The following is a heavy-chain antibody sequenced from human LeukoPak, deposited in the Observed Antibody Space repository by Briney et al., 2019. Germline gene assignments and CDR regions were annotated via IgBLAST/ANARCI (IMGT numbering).Heavy chain of an antibody. V-gene: IGHV1-69*13. CDR1: GGTFSSYA. J-gene: IGHJ6*04. Sequence: SSVTVSCKASGGTFSSYAISWVRQAPGQGLEWMGGIIPIFCTANYAQQFQGRVTITADESTSTAYMELSSLRSEDTAVYYCARDRADPRYYYGSGPYYYGMDVWGKGTTVTVSS. CDR3: ARDRADPRYYYGSGPYYYGMDV. D-gene: IGHD3-10*01. CDR2: IIPIFCTA.